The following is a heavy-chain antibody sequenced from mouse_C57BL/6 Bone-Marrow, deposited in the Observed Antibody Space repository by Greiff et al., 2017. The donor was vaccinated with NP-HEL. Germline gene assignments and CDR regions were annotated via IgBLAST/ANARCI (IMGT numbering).Heavy chain of an antibody. CDR2: IDPSDSYT. CDR3: ARAYCCIWYFDV. V-gene: IGHV1-59*01. Sequence: QVQLQQPGAELVRPGTSVKLSCKASGYTFTSYWMHWVKQRPGQGLEWIGVIDPSDSYTNYIQKFKGKATLTVDTSSSTAYMQLSSLTSEDSAVYYCARAYCCIWYFDVWGTGTTVTVSS. CDR1: GYTFTSYW. J-gene: IGHJ1*03. D-gene: IGHD2-10*01.